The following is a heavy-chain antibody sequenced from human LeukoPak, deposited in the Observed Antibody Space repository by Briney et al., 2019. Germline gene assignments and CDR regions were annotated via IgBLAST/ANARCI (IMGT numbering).Heavy chain of an antibody. CDR2: IDPSDSYT. V-gene: IGHV5-10-1*01. Sequence: GESLKISCKGSGYSFTSYWISWVRQMPGNGLEWMGRIDPSDSYTNYSPSFQGHVTISADKSISTAYLQWSSLKASDTAMYYCARTSSPQLGYYGMDVWGKGTTVTVSS. J-gene: IGHJ6*04. CDR3: ARTSSPQLGYYGMDV. D-gene: IGHD6-13*01. CDR1: GYSFTSYW.